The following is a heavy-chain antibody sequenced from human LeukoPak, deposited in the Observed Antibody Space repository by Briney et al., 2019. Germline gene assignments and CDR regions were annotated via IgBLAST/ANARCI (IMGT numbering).Heavy chain of an antibody. Sequence: GGSLRLSCVASGITFSSYAINWVRQAPGKGLEWVSGISGSGAKTYYADSVKGRFAISRDNSKNTLYLQMNSLRAEDTAVYYCAKSVFGVVIPLDYWGQGTLVTVSS. V-gene: IGHV3-23*01. D-gene: IGHD3-3*01. J-gene: IGHJ4*02. CDR1: GITFSSYA. CDR3: AKSVFGVVIPLDY. CDR2: ISGSGAKT.